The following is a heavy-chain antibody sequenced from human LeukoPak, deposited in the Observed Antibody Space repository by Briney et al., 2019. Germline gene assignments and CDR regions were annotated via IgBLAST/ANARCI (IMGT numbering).Heavy chain of an antibody. V-gene: IGHV4-59*08. D-gene: IGHD4/OR15-4a*01. Sequence: NPSETLSLTCTVSGDSISSYFWSWMRQPPGKGLEWIAYINYSGSTNSNPSLKSRVTISVDTSKDKFSLRLGSVTAADTAVYYCARRALDNWYFDVWGRGTLVTGSS. CDR2: INYSGST. CDR1: GDSISSYF. CDR3: ARRALDNWYFDV. J-gene: IGHJ2*01.